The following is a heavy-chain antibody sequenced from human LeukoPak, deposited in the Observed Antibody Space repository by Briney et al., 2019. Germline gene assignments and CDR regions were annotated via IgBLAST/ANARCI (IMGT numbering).Heavy chain of an antibody. V-gene: IGHV1-69*05. CDR1: GGTFSSYA. D-gene: IGHD4-11*01. CDR2: IIPIFGTA. J-gene: IGHJ3*02. Sequence: SVKVSCKASGGTFSSYAISWVRQAPGQGLEWMGGIIPIFGTANYAQKFQGRVTITTDESTSTAYMELSSLRSEDTAVYYCAREGSTTDAFDIWGQGAMVTVSS. CDR3: AREGSTTDAFDI.